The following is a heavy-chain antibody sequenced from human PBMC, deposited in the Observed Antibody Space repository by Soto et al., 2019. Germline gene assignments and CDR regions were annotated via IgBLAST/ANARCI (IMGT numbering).Heavy chain of an antibody. V-gene: IGHV3-23*01. CDR3: AKEFLAAVNDPKGIYYYYYGMDD. CDR1: GFSFSNFA. Sequence: EVQLLESGGGLVQPGGYLKLSCAASGFSFSNFAVTWGGQAPGKGLEWVSTISGSGNTRYYADSVKGRFTVYRDNSNDTLYLQMQRLRAEDTAVYYCAKEFLAAVNDPKGIYYYYYGMDDWGPGTTVTVSS. J-gene: IGHJ6*02. D-gene: IGHD6-25*01. CDR2: ISGSGNTR.